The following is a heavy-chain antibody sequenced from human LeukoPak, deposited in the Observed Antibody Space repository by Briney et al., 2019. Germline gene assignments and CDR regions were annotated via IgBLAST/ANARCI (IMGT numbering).Heavy chain of an antibody. J-gene: IGHJ4*02. CDR2: ISGSGGTI. CDR1: GFTFSSYA. D-gene: IGHD5-24*01. CDR3: AKVQEMATILPPFHY. V-gene: IGHV3-23*01. Sequence: GGSLRLSCGASGFTFSSYAMSWVRQAPGKGLQWVSAISGSGGTIYYADSVKGRFTISRDNSKNTLYLQMSSLRAEDTAVYYCAKVQEMATILPPFHYWGQGTLVTVSS.